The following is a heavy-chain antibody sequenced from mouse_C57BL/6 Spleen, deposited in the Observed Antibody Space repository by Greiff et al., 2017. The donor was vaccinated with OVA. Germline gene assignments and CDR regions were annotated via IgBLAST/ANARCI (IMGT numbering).Heavy chain of an antibody. CDR3: ARSGIYYYGSTLFDY. V-gene: IGHV1-59*01. D-gene: IGHD1-1*01. CDR2: IDPSDSYT. J-gene: IGHJ2*01. Sequence: QVQLQQSGAELVRPGTSVKLSCKASGYTFTSYWMHWVKQRPGQGLEWIGVIDPSDSYTNYNQKFKGKATLTVDTSSSTAYMQLSSLTSEDSAVYYCARSGIYYYGSTLFDYWGQGTTLTVSS. CDR1: GYTFTSYW.